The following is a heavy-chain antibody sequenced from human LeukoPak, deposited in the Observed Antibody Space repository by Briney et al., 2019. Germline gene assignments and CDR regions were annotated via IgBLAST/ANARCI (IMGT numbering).Heavy chain of an antibody. CDR3: AREPWYGDHNAFDY. D-gene: IGHD4-17*01. CDR1: GFTFSSYW. Sequence: PGGSLRLSCAASGFTFSSYWMSWVRQAPGKGLEWVANIKQDGSEKYYVDSVKGRFTISRDNAKTSLYLQMNSLGAEDTAVYYCAREPWYGDHNAFDYWGQGTLVTVSS. J-gene: IGHJ4*02. V-gene: IGHV3-7*01. CDR2: IKQDGSEK.